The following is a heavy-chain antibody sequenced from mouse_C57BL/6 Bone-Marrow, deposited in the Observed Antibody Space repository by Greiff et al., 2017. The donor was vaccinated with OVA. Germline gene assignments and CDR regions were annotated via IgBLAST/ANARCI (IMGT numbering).Heavy chain of an antibody. CDR3: TRGTMVTTRDYWYFDV. CDR1: GYTFTDYE. D-gene: IGHD2-2*01. Sequence: QVQLQQSGAELVRPGASVTLSCKASGYTFTDYEMHWVKQTPVHGLEWIGAIDPETGGTAYNQKFKGKAILTADKSSSTAYMELRSLTSEDSAVYYCTRGTMVTTRDYWYFDVGGTGTTVTVSA. V-gene: IGHV1-15*01. J-gene: IGHJ1*03. CDR2: IDPETGGT.